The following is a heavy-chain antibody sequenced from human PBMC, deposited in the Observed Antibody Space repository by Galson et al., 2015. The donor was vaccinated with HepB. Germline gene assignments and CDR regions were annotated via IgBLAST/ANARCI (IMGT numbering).Heavy chain of an antibody. D-gene: IGHD5-12*01. CDR1: GFIVSSGY. Sequence: SLRLSCAASGFIVSSGYMTWVRQAPGKGLEWVSVIYSGGSTYHADSVKGRFTMSRDNSKNTVYLQMNSLRGEDTAVYYCARSAEKTPLVAKGTERYFDLWGRGTLVTVSS. J-gene: IGHJ2*01. CDR3: ARSAEKTPLVAKGTERYFDL. CDR2: IYSGGST. V-gene: IGHV3-53*01.